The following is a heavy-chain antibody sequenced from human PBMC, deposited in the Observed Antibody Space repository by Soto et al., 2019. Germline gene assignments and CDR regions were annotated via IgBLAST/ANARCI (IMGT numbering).Heavy chain of an antibody. CDR1: GGPFSSYA. V-gene: IGHV1-69*13. Sequence: EASVKVSCTASGGPFSSYAISWLRQAPEQGLEWMGGIILIFGTANYAQKFQGRVTITADESTSTAYMELSSLRSEDTAVYYCARDTYGPPLGDDYGMDVWRQGTTVTVSS. J-gene: IGHJ6*02. CDR3: ARDTYGPPLGDDYGMDV. CDR2: IILIFGTA. D-gene: IGHD3-16*01.